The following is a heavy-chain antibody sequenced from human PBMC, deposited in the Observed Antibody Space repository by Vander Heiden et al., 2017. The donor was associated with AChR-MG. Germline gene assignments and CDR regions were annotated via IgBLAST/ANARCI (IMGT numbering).Heavy chain of an antibody. CDR1: GFTFRSFA. J-gene: IGHJ6*02. D-gene: IGHD3-22*01. Sequence: EVPLSDSGGGLVVCGGFLGPPCAASGFTFRSFALCWVRQAPGKGLEWVSAINGSGGSTYYADYVKGRFTISRDNSKNTLYLQMNSLRAEDTAVYFCAKELLPYHDSSGHPYYYGMEVWGQGTKGTVSS. CDR2: INGSGGST. CDR3: AKELLPYHDSSGHPYYYGMEV. V-gene: IGHV3-23*01.